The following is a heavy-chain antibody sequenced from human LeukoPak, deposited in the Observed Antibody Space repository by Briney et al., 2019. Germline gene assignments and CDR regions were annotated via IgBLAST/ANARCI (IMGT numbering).Heavy chain of an antibody. CDR1: GYSFSSYW. D-gene: IGHD3-16*01. CDR3: ATYFAGAETFDI. V-gene: IGHV5-51*01. Sequence: GESLKISCKGSGYSFSSYWIAWVRQMPGKGLEWMGLIFPGDSDTKYSPSFQGQVTISADKSISTAYLLWSSLKASDTAMYYCATYFAGAETFDIWGQGTMVTVSS. CDR2: IFPGDSDT. J-gene: IGHJ3*02.